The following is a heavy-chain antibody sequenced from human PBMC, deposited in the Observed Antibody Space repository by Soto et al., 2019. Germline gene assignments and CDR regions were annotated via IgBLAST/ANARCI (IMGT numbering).Heavy chain of an antibody. Sequence: LSETLSLTCTVSGGSISSSSYYWGWIRQPPGKGLEWIGSIYYSGSTYYNPSLKSRVTISVDTSKNQFSLKLSSVTAADTAVYYCARLPRSYFPSGYFDYWGQGTLVTVSS. CDR3: ARLPRSYFPSGYFDY. D-gene: IGHD2-15*01. J-gene: IGHJ4*02. V-gene: IGHV4-39*01. CDR2: IYYSGST. CDR1: GGSISSSSYY.